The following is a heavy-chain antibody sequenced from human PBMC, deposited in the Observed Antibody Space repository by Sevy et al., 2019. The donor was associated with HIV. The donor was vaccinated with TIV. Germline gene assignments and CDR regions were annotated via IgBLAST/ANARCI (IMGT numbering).Heavy chain of an antibody. CDR3: AREGCTKPHDY. CDR2: LFFGCGEI. J-gene: IGHJ4*02. CDR1: GFTFSKYS. D-gene: IGHD2-8*01. V-gene: IGHV3-23*01. Sequence: GGALRLSCAASGFTFSKYSMSWVRQPPGKGLEWVSTLFFGCGEINYADSVKGRFTISCDNSKSSVYLQVNNLRPEATAVYYCAREGCTKPHDYWGQGTLVTVSS.